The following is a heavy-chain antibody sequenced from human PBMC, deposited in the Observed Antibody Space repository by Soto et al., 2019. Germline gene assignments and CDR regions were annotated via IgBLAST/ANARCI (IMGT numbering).Heavy chain of an antibody. Sequence: SETLSLTCTVSGGSISSTNYHWGWIRQPPGKGLEWIGTIYYTGTTYDNPSLKSRVTISVDTSKNQFSLKLSSVTAADTAVYYCASKSRDGYNPWGQGTLVTVSS. J-gene: IGHJ5*02. CDR3: ASKSRDGYNP. D-gene: IGHD5-12*01. V-gene: IGHV4-39*01. CDR2: IYYTGTT. CDR1: GGSISSTNYH.